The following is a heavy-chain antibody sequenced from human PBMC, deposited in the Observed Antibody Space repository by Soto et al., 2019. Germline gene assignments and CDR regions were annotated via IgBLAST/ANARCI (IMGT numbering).Heavy chain of an antibody. CDR2: ISGSGTTI. Sequence: EVQLVESGGGFVQPGGSLRLSCAASGFSLRGYSMIWVRQAPGKGPEWVSYISGSGTTIYYADSVKGRFTISRDNAKNSVYLQRNSLGDEDTAVYYCARGAGYGDYGGYWGQGTLVTVSS. D-gene: IGHD4-17*01. V-gene: IGHV3-48*02. CDR3: ARGAGYGDYGGY. J-gene: IGHJ4*02. CDR1: GFSLRGYS.